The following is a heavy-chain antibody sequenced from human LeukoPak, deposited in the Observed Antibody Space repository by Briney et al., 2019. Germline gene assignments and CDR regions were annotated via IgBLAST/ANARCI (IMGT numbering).Heavy chain of an antibody. Sequence: SETLSLTCTVSGGSIGNYYWSWIRQPPGRGLEWIGFIHSSGSTNYNPSLKSRVTISVDTSKNQFSLKLSSVTAADTAVYYCARDKSRVYCSGGSCFPGAFDIWGQGTMVTVSS. CDR2: IHSSGST. D-gene: IGHD2-15*01. V-gene: IGHV4-59*01. CDR3: ARDKSRVYCSGGSCFPGAFDI. J-gene: IGHJ3*02. CDR1: GGSIGNYY.